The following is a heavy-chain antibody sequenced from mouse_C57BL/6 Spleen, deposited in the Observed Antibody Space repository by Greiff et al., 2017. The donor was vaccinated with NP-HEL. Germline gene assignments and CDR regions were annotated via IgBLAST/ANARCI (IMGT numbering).Heavy chain of an antibody. Sequence: VQLQQPGAELVKPGASVKLSCKASGYTFTSYWLHWVKQRPGHGLEWIGMIHPNSGSTNYNAKFKSKATLTVDKSSSTAYMQLSSLTSEDSAVYYCAREGHSSGPFAYWGQGTLVTVSA. D-gene: IGHD3-2*02. V-gene: IGHV1-64*01. CDR3: AREGHSSGPFAY. J-gene: IGHJ3*01. CDR2: IHPNSGST. CDR1: GYTFTSYW.